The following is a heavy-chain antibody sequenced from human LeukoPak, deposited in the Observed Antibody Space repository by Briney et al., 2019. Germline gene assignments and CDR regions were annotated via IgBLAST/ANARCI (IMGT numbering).Heavy chain of an antibody. D-gene: IGHD3-16*02. Sequence: GGPLRLSCAASRLTFSSHAMSWVRQAPGKGLEWVSSISGSGVNTYYADSVKGRFSISRDNSRNTLYLQMNSLRAEDTAVYYCAKNPYSDGSHWFDPWGQGTLVTVSS. V-gene: IGHV3-23*01. CDR2: ISGSGVNT. CDR3: AKNPYSDGSHWFDP. J-gene: IGHJ5*02. CDR1: RLTFSSHA.